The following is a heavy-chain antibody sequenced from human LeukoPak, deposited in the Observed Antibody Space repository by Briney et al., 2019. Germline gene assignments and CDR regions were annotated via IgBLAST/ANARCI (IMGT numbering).Heavy chain of an antibody. CDR3: ARVGWLGHVDY. J-gene: IGHJ4*02. CDR1: GLPVSSNY. V-gene: IGHV3-66*01. Sequence: GGSLRLSCAASGLPVSSNYMSWVRHAPGKGLEWVSVIYSGGSTYYADSVKGRFTISRDNSKNTLYLQMNSLRAEDTAVYYCARVGWLGHVDYWGQGTLVTVSS. D-gene: IGHD3-10*01. CDR2: IYSGGST.